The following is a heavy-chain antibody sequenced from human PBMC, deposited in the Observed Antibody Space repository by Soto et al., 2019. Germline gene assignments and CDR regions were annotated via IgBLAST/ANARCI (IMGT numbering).Heavy chain of an antibody. Sequence: GGSLRLSCAASGFTFSDYYMSWIRQAPGKGLEWVSYISSSSSYTNYADSVKGRFTISRDNAKNSLYLQMNSLRAEDTAVYYCAREGEGRRWSDYYYYGMDVWGQGTTVTVSS. D-gene: IGHD4-17*01. J-gene: IGHJ6*02. CDR3: AREGEGRRWSDYYYYGMDV. CDR1: GFTFSDYY. CDR2: ISSSSSYT. V-gene: IGHV3-11*06.